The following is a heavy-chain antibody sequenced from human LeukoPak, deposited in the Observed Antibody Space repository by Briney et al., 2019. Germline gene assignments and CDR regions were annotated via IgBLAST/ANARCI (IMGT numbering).Heavy chain of an antibody. D-gene: IGHD3-22*01. J-gene: IGHJ6*03. V-gene: IGHV1-2*02. Sequence: GASVKVSCKASGYTFTGYYMHWVRQAPGQGLEWMGWINPNSGGTNYAQKFQGRVTMTRDTSISTAYMELSRLRSDDTAVYYCARDLYYYDSSGYQSYYYYYMDVWGKGTTVTISS. CDR3: ARDLYYYDSSGYQSYYYYYMDV. CDR2: INPNSGGT. CDR1: GYTFTGYY.